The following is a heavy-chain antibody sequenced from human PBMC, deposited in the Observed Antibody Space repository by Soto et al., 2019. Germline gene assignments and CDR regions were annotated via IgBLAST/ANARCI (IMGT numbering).Heavy chain of an antibody. CDR3: VKDVGYGFILYDF. CDR1: GFPFPQYG. D-gene: IGHD3-16*01. J-gene: IGHJ4*02. CDR2: VNGGGDST. Sequence: PGGSLRLSCAASGFPFPQYGMTWVRQAPGKGLEWVSTVNGGGDSTHYADSVKGRFSIFRDNSKNTVYLQMNSLRAEDSAIYYCVKDVGYGFILYDFWGQGTLVTVSS. V-gene: IGHV3-23*01.